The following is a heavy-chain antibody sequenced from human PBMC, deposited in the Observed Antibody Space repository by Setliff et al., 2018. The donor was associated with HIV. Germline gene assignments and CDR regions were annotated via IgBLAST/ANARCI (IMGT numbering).Heavy chain of an antibody. J-gene: IGHJ6*02. CDR3: ARDHCSSSGCYEYSYYGMDV. Sequence: ASVKVSCKASGYTFTGYYMHWVRKAPGQGLEWMGWINPNRGGTSYAQKLQGRVTMTRDTSISTAYMEVSRLRSDDPAVYYCARDHCSSSGCYEYSYYGMDVWGQGTTVTVSS. CDR2: INPNRGGT. D-gene: IGHD2-2*01. V-gene: IGHV1-2*02. CDR1: GYTFTGYY.